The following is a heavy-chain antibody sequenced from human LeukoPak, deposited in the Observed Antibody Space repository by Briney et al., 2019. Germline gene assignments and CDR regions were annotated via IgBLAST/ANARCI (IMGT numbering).Heavy chain of an antibody. V-gene: IGHV3-7*01. CDR1: GFTFSSYW. D-gene: IGHD2-8*01. CDR3: VRDSNTNYHPD. CDR2: INQDGGEI. Sequence: GGSLRLSCAASGFTFSSYWMNGVRQAPGKGLEGVANINQDGGEIFYVASLRGRFTTSRDNAENPFYLQINGLRADDTAVYYCVRDSNTNYHPDWGQGTLVSVSS. J-gene: IGHJ4*02.